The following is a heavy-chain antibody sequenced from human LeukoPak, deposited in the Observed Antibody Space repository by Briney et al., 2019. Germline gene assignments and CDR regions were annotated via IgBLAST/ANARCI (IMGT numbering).Heavy chain of an antibody. D-gene: IGHD3-10*01. V-gene: IGHV4-31*03. J-gene: IGHJ6*02. CDR3: ARDREGWFGEIQHYGMDV. CDR1: GGSISSGGYY. Sequence: SQTLSLTCTVSGGSISSGGYYWSWIRQHPGKGLEWIGYIYYSGSTYYNPSLKSRVTISVDTSKNQFSLKLSSVTAADTAEYYCARDREGWFGEIQHYGMDVWGQGTTVTVSS. CDR2: IYYSGST.